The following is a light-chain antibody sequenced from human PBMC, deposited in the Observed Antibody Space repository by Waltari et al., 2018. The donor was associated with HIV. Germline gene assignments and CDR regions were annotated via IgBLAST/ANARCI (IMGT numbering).Light chain of an antibody. V-gene: IGLV1-40*01. CDR3: QSYDSSLSGSV. CDR1: STNIGAGYD. J-gene: IGLJ3*02. Sequence: QSVLTQPPSVSGAPGQRVTISCTGSSTNIGAGYDVHWYQQVPGTAPNLLLYGNNNRPSGVPDRFSVSKSGTSASLAITGLQAEDEADYYCQSYDSSLSGSVFGGGTKLTVL. CDR2: GNN.